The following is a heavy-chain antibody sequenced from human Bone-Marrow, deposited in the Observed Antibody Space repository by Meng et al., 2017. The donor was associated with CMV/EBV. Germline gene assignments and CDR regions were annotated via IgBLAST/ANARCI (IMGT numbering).Heavy chain of an antibody. CDR3: AREGGVRTAFDI. V-gene: IGHV3-30*04. CDR2: ISYNGGFE. CDR1: GFTLSDYT. D-gene: IGHD3-16*01. J-gene: IGHJ3*02. Sequence: GGSLRLSCAASGFTLSDYTMQWVRQSPGKGLEWVALISYNGGFEYYPDSVKGRFTISRDNSKNRLYLRMDSLRTEDTAVYYCAREGGVRTAFDIWGQGTMVTVSS.